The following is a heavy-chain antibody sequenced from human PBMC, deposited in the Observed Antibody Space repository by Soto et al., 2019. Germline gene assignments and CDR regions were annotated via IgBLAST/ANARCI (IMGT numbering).Heavy chain of an antibody. CDR3: ARVSSSWYKEYFDY. J-gene: IGHJ4*02. Sequence: QVQLVQSGAEVKKPGSSVKVSCKASGGTFSNYAISWVRQAPGQGLEWMGGIIPIFGTTNYAQRFQGRVTITAAESTSTAYMELSSMRSEDTDVYYCARVSSSWYKEYFDYWGQGTMVTVYS. CDR1: GGTFSNYA. D-gene: IGHD6-13*01. V-gene: IGHV1-69*12. CDR2: IIPIFGTT.